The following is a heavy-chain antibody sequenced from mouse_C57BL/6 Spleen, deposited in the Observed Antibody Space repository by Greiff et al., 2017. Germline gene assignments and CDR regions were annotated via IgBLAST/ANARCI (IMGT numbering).Heavy chain of an antibody. D-gene: IGHD1-1*01. CDR3: ARVITTGYWYFDV. Sequence: VMLVESGGGLVQSGRSLRLSCATSGFTFSDFYMEWVRQAPGKGLEWIAASRNKANDYTTEYSASVKGRFIVSRDTSQSILYLQMNALRAEDTAIYYCARVITTGYWYFDVWGTGTTVTVSS. V-gene: IGHV7-1*01. CDR1: GFTFSDFY. CDR2: SRNKANDYTT. J-gene: IGHJ1*03.